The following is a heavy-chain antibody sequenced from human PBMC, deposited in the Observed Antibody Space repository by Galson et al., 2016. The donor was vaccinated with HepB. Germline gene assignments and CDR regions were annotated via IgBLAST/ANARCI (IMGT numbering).Heavy chain of an antibody. V-gene: IGHV1-69*13. CDR3: ARWVAVADYPRFDP. D-gene: IGHD6-19*01. CDR1: GGTFRTFD. J-gene: IGHJ5*02. Sequence: SVTVSCKASGGTFRTFDITWVRQAPGQGLEWMGGIIPLFGTTHYAQTFPGRVTITADESTSTAYMELSSLRSDDTAIYYCARWVAVADYPRFDPWGQGTLVTVSS. CDR2: IIPLFGTT.